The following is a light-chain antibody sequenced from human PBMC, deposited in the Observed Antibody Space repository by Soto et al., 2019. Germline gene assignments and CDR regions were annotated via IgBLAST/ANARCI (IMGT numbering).Light chain of an antibody. CDR3: QQYENLPFT. J-gene: IGKJ3*01. V-gene: IGKV1-33*01. CDR1: QDISNS. Sequence: DIQMTQSPSSLSASVGDRVTITCQASQDISNSLNWYQQKPGKAPKLLIHDASKLETGVPSSFSGSGSGTDFTFTISSLQPEDIATYYCQQYENLPFTFGPGTKVNIK. CDR2: DAS.